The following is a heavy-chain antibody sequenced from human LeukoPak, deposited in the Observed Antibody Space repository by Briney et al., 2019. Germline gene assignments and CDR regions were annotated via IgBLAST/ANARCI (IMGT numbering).Heavy chain of an antibody. CDR1: GFTFSNYA. CDR3: AKDKVGAIDY. Sequence: PGGSLRLSCAASGFTFSNYAMSWVRQAPGKGLEWVSGISGSGAYSYYADSVKGRFTISRDNSKNTLYLQMNSLRAEDTAVYYCAKDKVGAIDYWGPGTLVTVSS. V-gene: IGHV3-23*01. D-gene: IGHD1-26*01. J-gene: IGHJ4*02. CDR2: ISGSGAYS.